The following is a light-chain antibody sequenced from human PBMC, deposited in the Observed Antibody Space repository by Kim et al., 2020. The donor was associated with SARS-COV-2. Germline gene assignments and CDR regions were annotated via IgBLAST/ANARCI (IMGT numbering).Light chain of an antibody. CDR3: QQSHTTPFT. V-gene: IGKV1-39*01. J-gene: IGKJ3*01. Sequence: ASVGYIVSITCRASQTIGTFLNWYQQKAGKSPKLLIHDTFTLQSGVPSRFSGSGSGTDFTLTISSLQPEDVATYFCQQSHTTPFTFGPGTKVDIK. CDR2: DTF. CDR1: QTIGTF.